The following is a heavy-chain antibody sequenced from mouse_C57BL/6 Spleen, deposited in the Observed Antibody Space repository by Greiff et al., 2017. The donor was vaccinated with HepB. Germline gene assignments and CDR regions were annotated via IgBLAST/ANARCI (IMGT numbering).Heavy chain of an antibody. J-gene: IGHJ3*01. Sequence: EAGGGLVQPKGSLKLSCAASGFSFNTYAMNWVRQAPGKGLEWVARIRSKSNNYATYYADSVKDRFTISRDDSESMLYLQMNNLKTEDTAMYYCVRHGYYDYDGAWFAYWGQGTLVTVSA. CDR3: VRHGYYDYDGAWFAY. CDR1: GFSFNTYA. D-gene: IGHD2-4*01. V-gene: IGHV10-1*01. CDR2: IRSKSNNYAT.